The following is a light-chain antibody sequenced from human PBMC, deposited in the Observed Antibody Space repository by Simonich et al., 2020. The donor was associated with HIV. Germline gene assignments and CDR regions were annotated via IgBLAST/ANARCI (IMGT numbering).Light chain of an antibody. CDR1: QSVSSS. J-gene: IGKJ5*01. CDR3: QQRSNYPIT. V-gene: IGKV3-11*01. Sequence: EIVLTQSPGTLSLSPGERATLSCRASQSVSSSLAWYQQKPGQAPKLLSYDASNRATGIPARFSGRGSGTDFTLTISSLEPEDFAVYYCQQRSNYPITFGKGTRLEIK. CDR2: DAS.